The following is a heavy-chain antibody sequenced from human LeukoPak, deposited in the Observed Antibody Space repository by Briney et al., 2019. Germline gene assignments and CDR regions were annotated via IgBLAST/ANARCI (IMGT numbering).Heavy chain of an antibody. Sequence: EGSLRLSCVASGFTFSRFEMNWVRQAPGKGLEWISHISTGTYIAYTDSVKGRFTISRDNAKNSLFLQMNSLRAEDTAVYYCTREQDREASATVVGDYWGQGTLVTVSS. CDR3: TREQDREASATVVGDY. V-gene: IGHV3-48*03. CDR2: ISTGTYI. D-gene: IGHD4-23*01. J-gene: IGHJ4*02. CDR1: GFTFSRFE.